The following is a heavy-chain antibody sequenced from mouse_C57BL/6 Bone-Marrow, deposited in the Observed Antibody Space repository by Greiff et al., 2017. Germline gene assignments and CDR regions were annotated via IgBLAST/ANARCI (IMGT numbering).Heavy chain of an antibody. CDR3: ARTYPGNFAY. CDR1: GFNIKDYY. Sequence: DVKLQESGAELVKPGASVKLSCTASGFNIKDYYMPWVKQRTEQGLEWIGRSDPEDGETKYAPKFQGKATITAYTSSNTAYLQLRRLTSEDTAVYYCARTYPGNFAYWGQGTTLTVSA. V-gene: IGHV14-2*01. J-gene: IGHJ2*01. CDR2: SDPEDGET. D-gene: IGHD4-1*01.